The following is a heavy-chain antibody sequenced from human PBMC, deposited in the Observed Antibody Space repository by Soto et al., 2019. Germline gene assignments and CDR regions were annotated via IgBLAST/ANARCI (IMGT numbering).Heavy chain of an antibody. D-gene: IGHD3-22*01. CDR2: IIPIFGTA. CDR3: ARPVGSGYPYYYGMDV. Sequence: GASVKVSCKASGGTFSSYAISWVRQAPGQGLEWMGGIIPIFGTANYAQKFQGRVTITADESTSTAYMELSSLRSEDTAVYYCARPVGSGYPYYYGMDVWGQGTTVTVSS. J-gene: IGHJ6*02. V-gene: IGHV1-69*13. CDR1: GGTFSSYA.